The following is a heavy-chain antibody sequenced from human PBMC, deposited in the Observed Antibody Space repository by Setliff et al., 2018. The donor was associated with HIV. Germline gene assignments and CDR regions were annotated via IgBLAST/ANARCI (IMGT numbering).Heavy chain of an antibody. V-gene: IGHV1-69*06. CDR3: ARDPGEGGGGFLEWPIGYYYYMDV. CDR1: GGTFSYA. Sequence: VSCKASGGTFSYAISWVRQAPGQRLEWMGRIIPIFGTANYAQKFQGRVTITADKSTSTVYMELSRLRSEDTAVYYCARDPGEGGGGFLEWPIGYYYYMDVWGKGTTVTSP. D-gene: IGHD3-3*01. CDR2: IIPIFGTA. J-gene: IGHJ6*03.